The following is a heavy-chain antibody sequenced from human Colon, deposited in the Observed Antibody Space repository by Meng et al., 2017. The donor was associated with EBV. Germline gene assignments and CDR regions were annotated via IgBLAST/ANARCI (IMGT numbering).Heavy chain of an antibody. CDR2: IDDSGST. J-gene: IGHJ4*02. D-gene: IGHD1-26*01. CDR3: ARGKQDAWELLAY. Sequence: QAQLQEAGPGLVKPSRTLSLPCGFLGVSISSNIRWTWVRQPPGKGLEWIGDIDDSGSTNYNPSLNSRISISLDKSKNHFSLKVNSVTAADTAVYYCARGKQDAWELLAYWGQGALVTVSS. CDR1: GVSISSNIR. V-gene: IGHV4-4*02.